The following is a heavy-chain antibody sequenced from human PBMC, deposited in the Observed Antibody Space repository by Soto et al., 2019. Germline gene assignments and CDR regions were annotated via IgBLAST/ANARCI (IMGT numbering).Heavy chain of an antibody. CDR3: ASWEVAGDYYYGMDV. Sequence: QLQLQESGPGLVKPSETLSLTCTVSGGSISSSSYYWGWIRQPPGKGLEWIGSIYYSGSTYYNPSLKSRVTISVDTSKNQFSLKLSSVTAADTAVYYCASWEVAGDYYYGMDVWGQGTTVTVSS. CDR2: IYYSGST. D-gene: IGHD6-19*01. J-gene: IGHJ6*02. V-gene: IGHV4-39*01. CDR1: GGSISSSSYY.